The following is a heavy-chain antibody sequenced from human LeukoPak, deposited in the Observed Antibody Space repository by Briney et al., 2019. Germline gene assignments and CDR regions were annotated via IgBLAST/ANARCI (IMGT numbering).Heavy chain of an antibody. CDR2: IYYSGST. V-gene: IGHV4-30-4*01. CDR1: GGSISSGDYY. CDR3: ARADYLYYYYYGMDV. J-gene: IGHJ6*04. Sequence: PSETLSLTCTVSGGSISSGDYYWSWIRQPPGKGLEWIGYIYYSGSTYYNPSLKSRVTISVDTSKNQFSLKLSSATAADTAVYYCARADYLYYYYYGMDVWGKGTTVTVSS. D-gene: IGHD4-11*01.